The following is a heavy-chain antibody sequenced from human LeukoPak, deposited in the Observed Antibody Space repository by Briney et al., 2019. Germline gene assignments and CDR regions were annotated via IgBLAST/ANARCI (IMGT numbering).Heavy chain of an antibody. CDR3: ARALGGWPRFIYDS. J-gene: IGHJ4*02. V-gene: IGHV3-21*01. CDR1: GFTFSDYS. D-gene: IGHD6-19*01. CDR2: ISSTSTYI. Sequence: GGSLRLSCAASGFTFSDYSINWVRQAPGKGLEWVSSISSTSTYIYYADSVKGRFTISRDNAKNSLYLQMDRLRAEDTALYYCARALGGWPRFIYDSWGQGTLVTVSS.